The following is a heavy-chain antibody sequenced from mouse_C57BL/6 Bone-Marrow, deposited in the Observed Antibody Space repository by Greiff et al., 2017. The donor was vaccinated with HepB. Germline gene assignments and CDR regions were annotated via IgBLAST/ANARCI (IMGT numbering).Heavy chain of an antibody. CDR3: ARSEDDAMDY. CDR2: IYWDDVK. V-gene: IGHV8-12*01. Sequence: QVTLKVSGPGLLQSSQPLSLTCSFSGFSLSTSGMGVSWIRQPSGTGLEWLVHIYWDDVKRYNPSLKRRLTISKDTSRNQVFLKITSVETADTATYYGARSEDDAMDYWGQGTSVTVST. J-gene: IGHJ4*01. CDR1: GFSLSTSGMG.